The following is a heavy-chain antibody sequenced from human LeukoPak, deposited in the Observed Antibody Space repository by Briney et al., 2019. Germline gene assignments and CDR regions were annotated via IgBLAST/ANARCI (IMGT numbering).Heavy chain of an antibody. J-gene: IGHJ4*02. CDR2: IYYSGST. Sequence: SETLSLTCTVSGGSISSSSYSWGWIRQPPGKGLEWIGSIYYSGSTYYNPSLKSRVTISVDTSKNQFSLKLSSVTAADTAVYYCARVLDYYDSSGYYIVFDYWGQGTLVTVSS. D-gene: IGHD3-22*01. CDR3: ARVLDYYDSSGYYIVFDY. V-gene: IGHV4-39*01. CDR1: GGSISSSSYS.